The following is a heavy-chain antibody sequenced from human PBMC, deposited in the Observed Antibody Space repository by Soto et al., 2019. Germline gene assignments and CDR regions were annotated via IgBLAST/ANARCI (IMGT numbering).Heavy chain of an antibody. CDR3: ARDHGSSGWTFYY. CDR2: IYYSGST. CDR1: GGSISSGDYY. V-gene: IGHV4-30-4*01. Sequence: SETLSLTCTVSGGSISSGDYYWSWIRQPPGKGLEWIGYIYYSGSTYYNPSLKSRVTISVDTSKNQFSLKLSSVTAADTAVYYCARDHGSSGWTFYYWGQGTLCTVSS. J-gene: IGHJ4*02. D-gene: IGHD6-19*01.